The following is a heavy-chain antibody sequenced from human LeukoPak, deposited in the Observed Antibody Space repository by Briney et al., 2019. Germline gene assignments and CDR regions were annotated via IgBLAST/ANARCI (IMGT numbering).Heavy chain of an antibody. J-gene: IGHJ4*02. Sequence: SDTLSLTCSVSGGSIRSYYWRWIPQPAGKAREWIGRVYTSGSTNYNPSLKGRVSMSVDTSTNHFSLKLSSVTAADTAVYYCARGAAVAGTKPEYFDYWGQGTLVTVSS. CDR1: GGSIRSYY. V-gene: IGHV4-4*07. CDR3: ARGAAVAGTKPEYFDY. D-gene: IGHD6-19*01. CDR2: VYTSGST.